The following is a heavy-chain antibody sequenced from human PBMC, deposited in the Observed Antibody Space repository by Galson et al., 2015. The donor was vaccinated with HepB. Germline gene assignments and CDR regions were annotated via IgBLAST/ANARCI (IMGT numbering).Heavy chain of an antibody. J-gene: IGHJ3*02. CDR2: ISGSDGST. CDR1: GFTFSSYA. Sequence: SLRLSCAVSGFTFSSYAMSWVRQVPEKGLEWVSSISGSDGSTYYTDSVKGRFTISRDDSKRTLYLQMNSLRAEDTAVYYCAKDRRTGTTPPDGFDIWGQGTMVTVCS. CDR3: AKDRRTGTTPPDGFDI. V-gene: IGHV3-23*01. D-gene: IGHD1-1*01.